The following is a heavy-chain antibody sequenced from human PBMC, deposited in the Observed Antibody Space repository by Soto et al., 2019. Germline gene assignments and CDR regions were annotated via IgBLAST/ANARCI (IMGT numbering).Heavy chain of an antibody. CDR1: GFTFNNYW. V-gene: IGHV3-7*01. CDR3: ARDRGGITVSSKPWGEWFDP. D-gene: IGHD3-16*01. Sequence: GGSLRLSCVASGFTFNNYWMNWVRQAPGQGLEWVANIQKDGSEKYYVDSVRGRFTISRDSAKNSLYLQMNSLRADDTAVFYCARDRGGITVSSKPWGEWFDPWGQGTLVTVSS. J-gene: IGHJ5*02. CDR2: IQKDGSEK.